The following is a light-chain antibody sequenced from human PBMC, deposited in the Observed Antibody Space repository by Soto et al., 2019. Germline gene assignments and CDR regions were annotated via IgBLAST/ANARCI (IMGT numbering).Light chain of an antibody. J-gene: IGKJ4*01. V-gene: IGKV2D-29*01. CDR3: KQSLQPPRT. CDR2: EVS. CDR1: QSLLYSDGKTS. Sequence: DIVMPPPPLSLSVTPGQPASISCKSSQSLLYSDGKTSLYWYLQKPGQPPQLLIYEVSNRFSGVPDRFSGSGSRTDFTLKIRRVEAADVGVYYGKQSLQPPRTFGGGTKVESK.